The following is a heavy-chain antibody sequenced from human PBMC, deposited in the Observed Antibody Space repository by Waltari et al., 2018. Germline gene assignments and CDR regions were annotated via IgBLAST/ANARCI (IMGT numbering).Heavy chain of an antibody. CDR1: GYTLTDLS. CDR2: GEAEDGET. CDR3: ATGDRSSWYYFDY. J-gene: IGHJ4*02. V-gene: IGHV1-24*01. D-gene: IGHD6-13*01. Sequence: QVQLVQSGAEVKKPGASVKVSCKVSGYTLTDLSMHWVRQAPGKGLEWMGGGEAEDGETIDAQKDKGRVTMTEDTSTDTAYMELSSLRSEDTAVYYWATGDRSSWYYFDYWGQGTLVTVSS.